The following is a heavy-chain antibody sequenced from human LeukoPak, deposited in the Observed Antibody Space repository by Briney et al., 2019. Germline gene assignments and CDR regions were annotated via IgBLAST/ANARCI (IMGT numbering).Heavy chain of an antibody. Sequence: GGSLRLSCGASGFTFSSYWMSWVRQAPGKGLEWVANIKEDGGQKYYVDSVKGRFTISRDNAKNSLYLQMDSLGAEDTAVYYCASGPRYCRSNICYEDYWGQGTLVTVSS. CDR3: ASGPRYCRSNICYEDY. J-gene: IGHJ4*02. V-gene: IGHV3-7*03. D-gene: IGHD2-2*01. CDR2: IKEDGGQK. CDR1: GFTFSSYW.